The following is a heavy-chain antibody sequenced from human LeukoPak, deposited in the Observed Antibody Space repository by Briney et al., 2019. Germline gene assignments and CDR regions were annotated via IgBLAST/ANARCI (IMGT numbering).Heavy chain of an antibody. Sequence: GGSLRLSCAASGLTFSSYSMNWVRQAPGKGLEWVSYITGSGSTIFYADSVKGRFTISRDNVKNSLYLQMNSLRAEDTAVYYCARPTSSGWYSHWGQGTVVTVSS. CDR3: ARPTSSGWYSH. CDR2: ITGSGSTI. D-gene: IGHD6-19*01. CDR1: GLTFSSYS. J-gene: IGHJ4*03. V-gene: IGHV3-48*01.